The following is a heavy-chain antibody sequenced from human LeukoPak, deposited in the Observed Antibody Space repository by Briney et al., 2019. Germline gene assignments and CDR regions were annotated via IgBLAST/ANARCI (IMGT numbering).Heavy chain of an antibody. CDR3: ARATKRIRYFDWLPPDY. CDR2: FDPEDGET. Sequence: GASVKVSCKVSGYTLTELSMHWVRQAPGKGLEWMGGFDPEDGETIYAQKFQGRVTMTEDTSTDTAYMELSSLRSDDTAVYYCARATKRIRYFDWLPPDYWGQGTLVTVSS. D-gene: IGHD3-9*01. J-gene: IGHJ4*02. V-gene: IGHV1-24*01. CDR1: GYTLTELS.